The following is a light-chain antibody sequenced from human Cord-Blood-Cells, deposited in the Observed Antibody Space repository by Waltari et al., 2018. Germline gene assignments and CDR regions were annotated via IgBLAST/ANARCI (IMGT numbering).Light chain of an antibody. J-gene: IGKJ3*01. CDR3: QQYGSSKFT. V-gene: IGKV3-20*01. CDR1: QSVSSSY. CDR2: GSS. Sequence: EIVLTQSPGTLSLSPGERATISCRASQSVSSSYLAWYQQKPGQAPRLLIYGSSSRATVIPDRFSGSGSGTDFTLTISRLEPEDFAVYYCQQYGSSKFTFGPGTKVDIK.